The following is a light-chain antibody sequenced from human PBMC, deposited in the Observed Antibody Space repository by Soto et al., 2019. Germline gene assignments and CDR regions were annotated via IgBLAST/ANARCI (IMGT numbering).Light chain of an antibody. CDR3: AAWDDSLNGWV. V-gene: IGLV1-44*01. Sequence: QSVLIQPPSVSGTPGQRVNISCSGSSSNIGGRTVNWYQQVPGTAPKLLIYVNNQRPSGVPDRFSGSKSGTSASLAISGLQSEDESDYYWAAWDDSLNGWVFGGGTKLTVL. J-gene: IGLJ3*02. CDR2: VNN. CDR1: SSNIGGRT.